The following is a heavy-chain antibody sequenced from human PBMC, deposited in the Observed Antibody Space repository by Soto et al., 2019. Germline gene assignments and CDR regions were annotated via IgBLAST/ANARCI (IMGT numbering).Heavy chain of an antibody. CDR3: ARAMTGTYDSSGYRSSYFDY. CDR2: ISGNGGSS. Sequence: EVQLLESGGGLVQPGGSLRLSCAASGFTFSSYGMNWVRQAPGKGLEWVSVISGNGGSSYFADSVRGRFTISRDNSKNTLYMQMNSLRPEDTALYYCARAMTGTYDSSGYRSSYFDYWGQGTLVTVSS. V-gene: IGHV3-23*01. J-gene: IGHJ4*02. D-gene: IGHD3-22*01. CDR1: GFTFSSYG.